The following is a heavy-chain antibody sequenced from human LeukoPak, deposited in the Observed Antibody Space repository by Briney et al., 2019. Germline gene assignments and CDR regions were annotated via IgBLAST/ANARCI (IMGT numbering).Heavy chain of an antibody. D-gene: IGHD3-22*01. Sequence: GAAVKVSCKASGYTFTIYSISWVRQAPGQGLEWMGCISAYNGNTNYAQKLQGRVNITTDTSTSTAYMELRSLRSDNTAVYYCATEPPVADSSGYPYYFDYWGQRTLVTVSS. J-gene: IGHJ4*02. CDR2: ISAYNGNT. CDR1: GYTFTIYS. CDR3: ATEPPVADSSGYPYYFDY. V-gene: IGHV1-18*01.